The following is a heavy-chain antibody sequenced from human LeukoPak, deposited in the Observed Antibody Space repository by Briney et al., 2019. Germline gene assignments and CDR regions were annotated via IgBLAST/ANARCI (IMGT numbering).Heavy chain of an antibody. J-gene: IGHJ4*02. D-gene: IGHD3-3*01. Sequence: SVTVSCTASGGTFSSYAVNWVRQAPGQGLEWMGRIIPILGIANYAQKFQGRVTLTADKSTITAYMELSSLRSEDTAVYYCARDQSITIFGLDYWGQGTLVTVSS. V-gene: IGHV1-69*04. CDR1: GGTFSSYA. CDR3: ARDQSITIFGLDY. CDR2: IIPILGIA.